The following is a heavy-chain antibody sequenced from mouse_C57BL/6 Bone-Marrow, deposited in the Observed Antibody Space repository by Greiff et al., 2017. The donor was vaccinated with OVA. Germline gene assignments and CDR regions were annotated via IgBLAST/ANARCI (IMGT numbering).Heavy chain of an antibody. D-gene: IGHD1-1*01. CDR3: AFYYGSSYRYFDV. Sequence: EVQLQQSGPELVKPGASVKISCKASGYSFTDYNMNWVKQSHGKSLEWIGVINPNYGTTSYNQKFKGKATLTVDQSSSTAYMQLNSLTSEDSAVYYCAFYYGSSYRYFDVWGTGTAVTVSA. J-gene: IGHJ1*03. CDR2: INPNYGTT. CDR1: GYSFTDYN. V-gene: IGHV1-39*01.